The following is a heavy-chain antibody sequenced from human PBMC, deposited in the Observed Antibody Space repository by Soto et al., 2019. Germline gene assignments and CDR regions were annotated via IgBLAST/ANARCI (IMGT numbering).Heavy chain of an antibody. CDR3: ARLYYDYV. CDR2: IDYSSDTI. CDR1: GYTFGAQS. D-gene: IGHD3-3*01. Sequence: AGQLRLYCVASGYTFGAQSMNWVRQAPGKGLEWIAYIDYSSDTISYADSVKGRFTISRDNAKNSLYLQMNSLRDEDTAVYYCARLYYDYVWGQGTTVTAAS. J-gene: IGHJ6*02. V-gene: IGHV3-48*02.